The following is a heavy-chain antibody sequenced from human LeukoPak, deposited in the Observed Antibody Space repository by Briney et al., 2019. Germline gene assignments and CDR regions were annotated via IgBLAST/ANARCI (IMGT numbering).Heavy chain of an antibody. V-gene: IGHV3-23*01. CDR3: AKDRTAVAGYFDY. D-gene: IGHD6-19*01. CDR1: GFTFNNYA. CDR2: ISSGGST. Sequence: GGSLRLSCAAAGFTFNNYAMSWVRQAPGKGLKWVSGISSGGSTYYADSVKGRFTISRDNSKNTLYLQMNSLRAEDTAVYYCAKDRTAVAGYFDYWGQGTLVTVSS. J-gene: IGHJ4*02.